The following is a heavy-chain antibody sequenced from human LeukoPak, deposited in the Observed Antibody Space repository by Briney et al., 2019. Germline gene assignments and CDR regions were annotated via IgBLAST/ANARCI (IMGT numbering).Heavy chain of an antibody. D-gene: IGHD3-10*01. CDR2: FDPEDGET. Sequence: ASVKVSCKVSGYTLTELSMRWVRQAPGKGLEWMGGFDPEDGETIYAQKFQGRVTMTEDTSTDTAYMELSSLRSEDTAVYYCATSTYGSGSLYYGMDVWGQGTAVTVSS. V-gene: IGHV1-24*01. CDR3: ATSTYGSGSLYYGMDV. CDR1: GYTLTELS. J-gene: IGHJ6*02.